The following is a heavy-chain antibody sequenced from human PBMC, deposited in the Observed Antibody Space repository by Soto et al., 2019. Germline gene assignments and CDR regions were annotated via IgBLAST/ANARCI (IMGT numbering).Heavy chain of an antibody. CDR2: INSDSSST. CDR1: GFTFSSYW. J-gene: IGHJ4*02. CDR3: ARDFWDY. D-gene: IGHD3-3*01. V-gene: IGHV3-74*01. Sequence: GGSLRLSCAASGFTFSSYWMHWVRQAPGKGLEWVSRINSDSSSTSYADSVKGRFTISRDDAKNSLYLQMNSLRDEDTAVYYCARDFWDYWGQGTVVTVSS.